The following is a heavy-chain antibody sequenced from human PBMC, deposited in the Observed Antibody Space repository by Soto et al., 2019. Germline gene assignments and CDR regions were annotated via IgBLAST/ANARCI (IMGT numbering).Heavy chain of an antibody. J-gene: IGHJ3*02. Sequence: AVKCSFKASGFTFTSSAVQWVRQARGQRLDCIGWIVVGSGNTNYAQKFQERVTITRDMSTSTAYMELSSLRSEDTAVYYSAAVGHTGCPDAFDIGGQGIRVTDSS. CDR1: GFTFTSSA. CDR2: IVVGSGNT. CDR3: AAVGHTGCPDAFDI. V-gene: IGHV1-58*01. D-gene: IGHD2-2*02.